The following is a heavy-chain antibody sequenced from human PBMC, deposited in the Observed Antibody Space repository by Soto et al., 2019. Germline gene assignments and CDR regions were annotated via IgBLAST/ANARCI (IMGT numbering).Heavy chain of an antibody. J-gene: IGHJ4*02. Sequence: PGESLKISCKGSGYSFSSYWIGWVRQMPGKGLEWMGIIYAGDSDTRYSPSFQGQVTISVDKSISTAYLQWSSLKASDIAMYYCARHLRATPFDYWGQGTLVTVSS. CDR3: ARHLRATPFDY. D-gene: IGHD2-15*01. CDR1: GYSFSSYW. V-gene: IGHV5-51*01. CDR2: IYAGDSDT.